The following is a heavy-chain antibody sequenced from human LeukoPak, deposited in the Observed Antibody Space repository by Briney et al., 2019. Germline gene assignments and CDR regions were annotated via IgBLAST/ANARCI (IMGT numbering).Heavy chain of an antibody. Sequence: GASVKVSCKTSGYSENFYGITWVRQVAGQGLEWMGWIIPIFGTANYAQKFQGRVTITADKSTSTAYMGLSSLRSEDTAVYYCARAARPYYYYYYMDVWGKGTTVTVSS. CDR3: ARAARPYYYYYYMDV. CDR1: GYSENFYG. V-gene: IGHV1-69*06. D-gene: IGHD6-6*01. J-gene: IGHJ6*03. CDR2: IIPIFGTA.